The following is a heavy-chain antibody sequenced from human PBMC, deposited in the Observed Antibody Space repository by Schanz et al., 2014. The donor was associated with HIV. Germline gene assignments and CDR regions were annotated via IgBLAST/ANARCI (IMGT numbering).Heavy chain of an antibody. CDR2: MNQDGSEK. V-gene: IGHV3-7*01. CDR1: GFTFSRFW. CDR3: AKDGMVSGFWEDLAV. Sequence: EVQLVDSGGGLVQPGGSLRLSCAASGFTFSRFWMSWVRQAPGMGLEWVANMNQDGSEKYYVDSVKGRFTISRDNAKNLLYLQRNSLRPEDTAVYFCAKDGMVSGFWEDLAVWGQGARVTVSS. J-gene: IGHJ1*01. D-gene: IGHD1-26*01.